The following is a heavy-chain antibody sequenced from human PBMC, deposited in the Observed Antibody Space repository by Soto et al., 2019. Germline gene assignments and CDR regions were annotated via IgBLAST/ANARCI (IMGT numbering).Heavy chain of an antibody. Sequence: QVQLVQSGAEVKKPGASVKVSCKASGYTFTSYDINWVRQATGQGLEWMGWMNPNSGNTGYAQKFQGRVTMTRNTSTSTANMALSSLRSEDTAVYFCARGPRKASIAVRPNWFDPWGQGTLVTVSS. CDR2: MNPNSGNT. CDR1: GYTFTSYD. D-gene: IGHD6-6*01. J-gene: IGHJ5*02. CDR3: ARGPRKASIAVRPNWFDP. V-gene: IGHV1-8*01.